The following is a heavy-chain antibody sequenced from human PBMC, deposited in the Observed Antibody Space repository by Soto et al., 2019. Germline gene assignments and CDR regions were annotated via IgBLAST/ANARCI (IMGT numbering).Heavy chain of an antibody. J-gene: IGHJ5*02. D-gene: IGHD3-22*01. CDR1: GFTFSIYG. CDR2: IWYDGSNK. Sequence: GGSLRLSCSASGFTFSIYGMHWVRQAPGKGLEWVAVIWYDGSNKYYADSVKGRFTISRDNSKNTLYLQMNSLRAEDTAVYYCAREYYYDSSGPPGPCGQGTLVTVSS. CDR3: AREYYYDSSGPPGP. V-gene: IGHV3-33*01.